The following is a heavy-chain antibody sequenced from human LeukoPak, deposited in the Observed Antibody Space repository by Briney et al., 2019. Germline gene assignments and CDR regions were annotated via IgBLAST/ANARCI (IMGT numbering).Heavy chain of an antibody. CDR1: GYTFTSYG. D-gene: IGHD6-6*01. CDR3: ARKSIAASPYYYYYMDV. CDR2: INTYNGNT. V-gene: IGHV1-18*01. Sequence: ASVKVSCKASGYTFTSYGISWVRQAPGQGLDWMGWINTYNGNTNYAQKLQGRVTITADKSTSTAYMELSSLRSEDTAVYYCARKSIAASPYYYYYMDVWGKGTTVTVSS. J-gene: IGHJ6*03.